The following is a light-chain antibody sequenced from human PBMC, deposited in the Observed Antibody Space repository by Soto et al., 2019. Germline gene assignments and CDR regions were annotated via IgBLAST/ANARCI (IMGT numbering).Light chain of an antibody. J-gene: IGKJ2*01. CDR3: QQYDNPPYT. CDR1: QDINKY. CDR2: DAS. V-gene: IGKV1-33*01. Sequence: DIQMTQSPSSLSTSVGDRVTITCQASQDINKYVNWYQQKPGKAPKVLIYDASNLETGVPSRFSGSGSGTHFTFTITSLQPEDVATYYCQQYDNPPYTFGQGTKLTIK.